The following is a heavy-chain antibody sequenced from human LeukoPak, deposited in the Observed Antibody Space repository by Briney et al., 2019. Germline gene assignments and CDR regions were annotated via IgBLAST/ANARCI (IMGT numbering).Heavy chain of an antibody. V-gene: IGHV3-7*01. D-gene: IGHD5-12*01. CDR3: ARGGYSFDY. CDR1: GFTYNTYW. Sequence: PGGSLRLSCVASGFTYNTYWMSWIRQAPGKGLEWVARLHADGNEKNFVHSVKGRFTVSRDNAKNSLYLQMNSLRVEDTAVYYCARGGYSFDYLGQGTLVTVSS. CDR2: LHADGNEK. J-gene: IGHJ4*02.